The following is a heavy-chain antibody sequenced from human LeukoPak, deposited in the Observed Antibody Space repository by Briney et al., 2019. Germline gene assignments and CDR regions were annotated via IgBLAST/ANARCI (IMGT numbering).Heavy chain of an antibody. D-gene: IGHD5-24*01. CDR3: VRYYNRAAFDI. Sequence: SVQVSCKASGYTFTVYFMHWVRQAPGEGLAWMGWINPNSGGTRYAHKFQGRVTLTRDTSSNTAYMELSRLTSDDTAVYYCVRYYNRAAFDIWGQGTLVTVSS. J-gene: IGHJ3*02. CDR2: INPNSGGT. CDR1: GYTFTVYF. V-gene: IGHV1-2*02.